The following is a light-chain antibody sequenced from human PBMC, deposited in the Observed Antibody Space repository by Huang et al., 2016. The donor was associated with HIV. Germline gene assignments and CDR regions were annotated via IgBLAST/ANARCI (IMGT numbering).Light chain of an antibody. J-gene: IGKJ4*01. Sequence: IRMTQSPSSLSASTGDRVTITCRASQNVGTSLAWYQQRPGRAPVLLIYDASTLQRWGPSRFSGSGSRTVFTLTIGCLQVEDAATYYCQHSDGLSPLTFGGGT. CDR1: QNVGTS. V-gene: IGKV1-8*01. CDR2: DAS. CDR3: QHSDGLSPLT.